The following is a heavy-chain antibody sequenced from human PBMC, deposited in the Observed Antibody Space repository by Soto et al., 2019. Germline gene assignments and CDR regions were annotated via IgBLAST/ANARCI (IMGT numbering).Heavy chain of an antibody. CDR3: ARLKGSRNFDY. Sequence: ASVKVSCKASGYTFTGYYMHWVRQAPGQGLEWMGWINPNSGGTNYAQKFQGWVTMTRDTSISTAYMELSRLRSDDTAVYYCARLKGSRNFDYWGQGTLVNVAS. J-gene: IGHJ4*02. V-gene: IGHV1-2*04. CDR1: GYTFTGYY. D-gene: IGHD1-26*01. CDR2: INPNSGGT.